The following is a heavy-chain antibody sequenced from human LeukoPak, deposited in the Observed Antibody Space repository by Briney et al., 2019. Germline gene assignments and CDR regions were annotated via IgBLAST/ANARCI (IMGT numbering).Heavy chain of an antibody. V-gene: IGHV5-51*01. D-gene: IGHD2-15*01. CDR2: IYPGDSDT. CDR1: GYSFTSYW. Sequence: GESLKISCKGSGYSFTSYWIGWGRQLPGKGVEWMGIIYPGDSDTRYSPSFQGQVTISDDKSISTAYLQWSSLKASDTAMYYWARPPGGYCRGGSCYSEYYFDYWGQGTLVTVSS. J-gene: IGHJ4*02. CDR3: ARPPGGYCRGGSCYSEYYFDY.